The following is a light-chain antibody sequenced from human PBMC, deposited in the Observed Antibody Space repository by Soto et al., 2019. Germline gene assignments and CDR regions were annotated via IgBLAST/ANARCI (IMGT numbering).Light chain of an antibody. Sequence: QSVLTQPPSVSGAPGQRVTISCTGSSSNIGAGYDVHWYQQLPGTAPKLLIYGNSNRPSGVPDRFSGSKSGTSAPLAITGLQAEDEADYYCQSYDSSLSGYDVFGTGTKLTVL. CDR3: QSYDSSLSGYDV. CDR2: GNS. J-gene: IGLJ1*01. CDR1: SSNIGAGYD. V-gene: IGLV1-40*01.